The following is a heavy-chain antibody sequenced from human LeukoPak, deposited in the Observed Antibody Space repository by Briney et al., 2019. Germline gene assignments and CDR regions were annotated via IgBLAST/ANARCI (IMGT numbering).Heavy chain of an antibody. V-gene: IGHV3-66*02. CDR1: GFTVSSNY. D-gene: IGHD3-22*01. Sequence: GGSLRLSCAASGFTVSSNYMSWVRQAPGKGLEWVSVIYSGGSICYSDSVKGRFTISRDNSKNMLYLQMSSLRPEDTAVYYCARGSAYSHWGQGTLVTVSS. J-gene: IGHJ4*02. CDR3: ARGSAYSH. CDR2: IYSGGSI.